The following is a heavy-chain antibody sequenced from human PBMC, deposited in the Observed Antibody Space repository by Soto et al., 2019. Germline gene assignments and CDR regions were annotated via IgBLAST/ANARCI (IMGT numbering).Heavy chain of an antibody. V-gene: IGHV1-3*01. CDR1: GYTFTSYA. J-gene: IGHJ6*02. CDR3: ARGGGAGLRECPIGGIDP. CDR2: INPSLGNT. D-gene: IGHD2-21*01. Sequence: QVQLVQSGAEVKKPGASVKVSCKASGYTFTSYAINWVRQAPGQRLEWMGRINPSLGNTKYAQKFQGRVTITRDKSASTAYMELSSLRSEDTAVYYCARGGGAGLRECPIGGIDPWGQGTTVTVSS.